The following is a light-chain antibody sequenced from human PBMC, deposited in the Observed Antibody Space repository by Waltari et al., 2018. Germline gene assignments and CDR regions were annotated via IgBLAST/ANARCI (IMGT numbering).Light chain of an antibody. CDR1: QSITNY. CDR3: LQTYSTLMFS. V-gene: IGKV1-39*01. CDR2: DAS. Sequence: DIQMTQSPSSLSASVGDRVTMTCRASQSITNYLGWYQHKLGEAPNLLVYDASTLVSGVPSRFNGSGSGTEFTLTISSLQPEDLATYYCLQTYSTLMFSFGPGTKVDL. J-gene: IGKJ3*01.